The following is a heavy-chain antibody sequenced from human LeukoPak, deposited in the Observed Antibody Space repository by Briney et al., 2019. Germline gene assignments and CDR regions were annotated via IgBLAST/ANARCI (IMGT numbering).Heavy chain of an antibody. CDR3: AGRDSPRRYFDL. Sequence: GGSLRLSCAASEFSVGSNYMTWVRQAPGKGLEWVSLIYSGGSTYYADSVKGRFTISRDNSKNTLYLQMNSLRAEDTAVYYCAGRDSPRRYFDLWGRGTLVTVSS. CDR1: EFSVGSNY. D-gene: IGHD3-22*01. J-gene: IGHJ2*01. CDR2: IYSGGST. V-gene: IGHV3-66*04.